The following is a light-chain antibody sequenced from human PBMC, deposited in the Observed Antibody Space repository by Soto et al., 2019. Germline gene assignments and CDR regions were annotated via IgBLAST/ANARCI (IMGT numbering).Light chain of an antibody. CDR3: QHYNSYSEA. CDR2: KAS. J-gene: IGKJ1*01. Sequence: DIQMTQSPSTLSASVGDRVTITCRASQSISSWLAWYPQRPGKAPKLLIYKASSLESGVPSRFSGSGSGTEFTLTISSLQPDDFATYYCQHYNSYSEAFGQGTKVDI. CDR1: QSISSW. V-gene: IGKV1-5*03.